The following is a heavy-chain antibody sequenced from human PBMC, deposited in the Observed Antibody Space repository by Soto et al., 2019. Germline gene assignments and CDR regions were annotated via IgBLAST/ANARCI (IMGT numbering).Heavy chain of an antibody. D-gene: IGHD6-13*01. CDR3: AKDGEGSGIAAGGALDPYNWFDP. CDR2: ISYDGSNK. J-gene: IGHJ5*02. CDR1: GFTFSSYG. Sequence: QVQLVESGGGVVQPGRSLRLSCAASGFTFSSYGMHWVRQAPGKGLEWVAVISYDGSNKYYAYSVKGRFTISRDNSKNTLYLEMISLRAEGTAGYCCAKDGEGSGIAAGGALDPYNWFDPWGQGTLVTVSS. V-gene: IGHV3-30*18.